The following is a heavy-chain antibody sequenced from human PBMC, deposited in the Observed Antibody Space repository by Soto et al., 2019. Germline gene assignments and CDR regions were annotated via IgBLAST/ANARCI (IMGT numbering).Heavy chain of an antibody. CDR2: IVVGSGNT. CDR3: AAQGEWPR. V-gene: IGHV1-58*01. D-gene: IGHD3-16*01. CDR1: GFTFTSSA. Sequence: SVKLGCKASGFTFTSSAVQWVRQARGQRLEGIGWIVVGSGNTNYAQKFQDRVTMTRDMSTSTAYRELSSLRSEDTAVYYCAAQGEWPRWGQGTLVTVSS. J-gene: IGHJ4*02.